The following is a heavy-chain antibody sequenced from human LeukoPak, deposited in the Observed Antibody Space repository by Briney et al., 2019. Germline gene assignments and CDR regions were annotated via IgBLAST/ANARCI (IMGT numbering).Heavy chain of an antibody. D-gene: IGHD3-22*01. CDR3: ARPNHPFYDSSGSYFDY. CDR1: GYSFTSYW. CDR2: IYPGDSDT. V-gene: IGHV5-51*01. Sequence: GESLKISCKGFGYSFTSYWIGWVRQMPGKGLEWMGIIYPGDSDTRYCPSFQGQVTISADKSISTAYLQWSSLKASDTAMYYCARPNHPFYDSSGSYFDYWGQGTLVTVSS. J-gene: IGHJ4*02.